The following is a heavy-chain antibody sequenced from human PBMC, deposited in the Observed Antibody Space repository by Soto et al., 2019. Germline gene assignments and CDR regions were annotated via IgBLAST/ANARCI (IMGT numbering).Heavy chain of an antibody. CDR2: IIPILGIA. Sequence: ASVNVSCKASGGTFSSYAIGWVRQAPGQGLEWMGGIIPILGIANYAEKFQGSVTITADKSTSTAYMELSSLRSEDTAVYYCARGKGYSGYEIYYYYGMDVWGQGTTVTVSS. J-gene: IGHJ6*02. V-gene: IGHV1-69*10. CDR3: ARGKGYSGYEIYYYYGMDV. D-gene: IGHD5-12*01. CDR1: GGTFSSYA.